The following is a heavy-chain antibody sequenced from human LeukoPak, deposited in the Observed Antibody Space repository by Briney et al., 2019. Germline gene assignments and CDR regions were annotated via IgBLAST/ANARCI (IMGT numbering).Heavy chain of an antibody. CDR1: GFTFSSYS. V-gene: IGHV3-21*01. CDR2: ISSSSSYI. CDR3: ASLSGGYQLLITEGLGP. Sequence: GGSLRLSCAASGFTFSSYSMNWVRQAPGKGLEWVSSISSSSSYIYYADSVKGRFTISRDNAKNSPYLQMNSLRAEDTAVYYCASLSGGYQLLITEGLGPWGQGTLVTVSS. D-gene: IGHD2-2*01. J-gene: IGHJ5*02.